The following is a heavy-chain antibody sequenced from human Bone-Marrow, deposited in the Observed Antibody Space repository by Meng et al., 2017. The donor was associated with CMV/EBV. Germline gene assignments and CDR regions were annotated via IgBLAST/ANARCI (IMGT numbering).Heavy chain of an antibody. CDR2: IYSGGST. J-gene: IGHJ6*04. Sequence: GESLKISCAASGFTFSSYSMNWVRQAPGKGLEWVSVIYSGGSTYYADSVKGRFTISRDNSKNTLYLQMNSLRAEDTAVYYCTRRGEGLAGYYYYGMDVWGEGTTVTVSS. D-gene: IGHD3-16*01. CDR1: GFTFSSYS. CDR3: TRRGEGLAGYYYYGMDV. V-gene: IGHV3-66*02.